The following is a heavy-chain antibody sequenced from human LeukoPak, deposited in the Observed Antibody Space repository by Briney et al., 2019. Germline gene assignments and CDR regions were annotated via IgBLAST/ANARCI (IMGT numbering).Heavy chain of an antibody. D-gene: IGHD3-10*01. CDR2: INAGNGNT. CDR1: GYTFTSYA. CDR3: ARVWYYGSGSYSEFNPSDNWFDP. V-gene: IGHV1-3*01. J-gene: IGHJ5*02. Sequence: ASVKVSCKASGYTFTSYAMRWVRQAPGQRLEWMGWINAGNGNTKYSQKFRGRVTITRDTSASTAYMELSSLRSGDTAVYYCARVWYYGSGSYSEFNPSDNWFDPWGQGTLVTVSS.